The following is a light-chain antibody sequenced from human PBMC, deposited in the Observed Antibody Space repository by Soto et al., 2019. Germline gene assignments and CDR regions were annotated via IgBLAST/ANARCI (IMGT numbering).Light chain of an antibody. CDR2: GAS. J-gene: IGKJ1*01. V-gene: IGKV3-20*01. Sequence: EIVLTQSPGTLSLSPGERATLSCRASQSVSNNYLAWYQQKPGQAPRLLINGASSRATGIPDRFSGSGSGTDFTLTISRLEPEDFAVYYCQQYGSSPRTFGQGTKVDIK. CDR1: QSVSNNY. CDR3: QQYGSSPRT.